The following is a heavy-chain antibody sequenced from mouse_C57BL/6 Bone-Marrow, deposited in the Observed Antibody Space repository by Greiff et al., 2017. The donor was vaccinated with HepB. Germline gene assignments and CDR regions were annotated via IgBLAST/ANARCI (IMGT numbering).Heavy chain of an antibody. J-gene: IGHJ2*01. Sequence: VQLKESGPGLVKPSQSLSLTCSVTGYSIASGYYWNWIRQFPGNKLEWMGYISYDGSNNYNPSLKNRISITRDTSKNQFFLKLNSVTTEDTATYYCARGRGLYYFDYWGQGTTLTVSS. D-gene: IGHD3-3*01. CDR1: GYSIASGYY. CDR2: ISYDGSN. CDR3: ARGRGLYYFDY. V-gene: IGHV3-6*01.